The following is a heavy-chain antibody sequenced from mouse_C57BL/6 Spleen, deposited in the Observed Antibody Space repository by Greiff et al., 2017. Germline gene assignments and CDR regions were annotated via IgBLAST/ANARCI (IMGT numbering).Heavy chain of an antibody. D-gene: IGHD1-1*01. CDR2: IYPGDGDT. Sequence: QVQLQQSGAELVKPGASVKISCKASGYAFSSYWMNWVKQRPGKGLEWIGQIYPGDGDTNYNGKFKGKATLTADKSSSTAYMQLSSLTSEDSAVYYCARRRYYGTWYYFDYWGQGTTLTVSS. J-gene: IGHJ2*01. CDR3: ARRRYYGTWYYFDY. V-gene: IGHV1-80*01. CDR1: GYAFSSYW.